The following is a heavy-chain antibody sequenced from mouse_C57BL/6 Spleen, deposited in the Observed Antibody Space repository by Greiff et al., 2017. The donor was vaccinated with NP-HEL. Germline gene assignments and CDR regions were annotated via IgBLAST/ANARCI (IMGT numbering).Heavy chain of an antibody. Sequence: VQLQESDAELVKPGASVKISCKVSGYTFTDHTIHWMKQRPEQGLEWIGYIYPRDGSTKYNEKFKGKATLTADKSSSTAYMQLNSLTSEDSAVYFCARAGGYYPSYWYFDVWGTGTTVTVSS. D-gene: IGHD2-3*01. CDR3: ARAGGYYPSYWYFDV. V-gene: IGHV1-78*01. CDR2: IYPRDGST. J-gene: IGHJ1*03. CDR1: GYTFTDHT.